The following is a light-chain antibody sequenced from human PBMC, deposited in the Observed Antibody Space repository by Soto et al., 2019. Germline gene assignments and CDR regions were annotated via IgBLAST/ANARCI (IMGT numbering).Light chain of an antibody. CDR1: QGINRW. J-gene: IGKJ5*01. Sequence: DIQMTQSPSSVSASVGDRVTITCRASQGINRWLAWYQQKLGKAPKLLIFDASSLQSGVPSRFSGSGSGTDFTLTISSLQPEDVATYYCQQSYITPPITFGQGTRLEVK. V-gene: IGKV1-12*01. CDR2: DAS. CDR3: QQSYITPPIT.